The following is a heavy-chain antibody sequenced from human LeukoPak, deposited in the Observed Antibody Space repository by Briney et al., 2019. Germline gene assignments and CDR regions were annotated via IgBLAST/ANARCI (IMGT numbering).Heavy chain of an antibody. J-gene: IGHJ4*02. CDR3: AKDWGYGEAGIDF. CDR2: IYSGGST. CDR1: GFTVSSNY. V-gene: IGHV3-53*04. Sequence: GGSLRLSCAASGFTVSSNYMSWVRQAPGKGLEWVSVIYSGGSTYYADSVKGRLTISRHNSKNTLYLQMSSLRAEDTAVYYCAKDWGYGEAGIDFWGQGTLVTVSS. D-gene: IGHD6-13*01.